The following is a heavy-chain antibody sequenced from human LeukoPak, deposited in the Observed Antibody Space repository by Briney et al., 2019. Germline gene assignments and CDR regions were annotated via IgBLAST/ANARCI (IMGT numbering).Heavy chain of an antibody. J-gene: IGHJ3*02. CDR1: GFTFSSYG. CDR2: ISYDGSNK. D-gene: IGHD5-24*01. Sequence: GGSLRLSCAASGFTFSSYGMHWVRQAPGKGLEWVAVISYDGSNKYYADSVKGRFTISRDNSKNTLYLQMNSLGAEDTAVYYCAKDRRRWLQSTGGAFDIWGQGTMVTVSS. V-gene: IGHV3-30*18. CDR3: AKDRRRWLQSTGGAFDI.